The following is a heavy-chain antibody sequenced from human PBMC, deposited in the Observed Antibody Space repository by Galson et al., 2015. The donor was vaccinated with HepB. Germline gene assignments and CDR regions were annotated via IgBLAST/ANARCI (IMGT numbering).Heavy chain of an antibody. J-gene: IGHJ5*02. CDR3: ARAIRNYYDSSGYHNNWFDP. CDR1: GYTFTGYY. CDR2: INPNSGGT. D-gene: IGHD3-22*01. Sequence: SCKASGYTFTGYYMHWVRQAPGQGLEWMGWINPNSGGTNYAQKFQGWVTMTRDTSISTAYMELSRLRSDDTAVYYCARAIRNYYDSSGYHNNWFDPWGQGTLVTVSS. V-gene: IGHV1-2*04.